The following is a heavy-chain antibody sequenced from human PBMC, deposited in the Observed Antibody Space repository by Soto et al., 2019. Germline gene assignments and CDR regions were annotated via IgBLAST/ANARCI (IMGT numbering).Heavy chain of an antibody. J-gene: IGHJ4*02. V-gene: IGHV3-21*01. Sequence: EVQLVESGGGLVKPGGSLRLSCAASGFTFSSYSMNWVRQAPGKGLEWVSSISSSSGYIYYADSVKGRFTISRDNAKYSLYLQMNSLRAEDTAVYYCARVKLGYCISTSCYHDYWGQGTLVTVSS. CDR1: GFTFSSYS. D-gene: IGHD2-2*01. CDR3: ARVKLGYCISTSCYHDY. CDR2: ISSSSGYI.